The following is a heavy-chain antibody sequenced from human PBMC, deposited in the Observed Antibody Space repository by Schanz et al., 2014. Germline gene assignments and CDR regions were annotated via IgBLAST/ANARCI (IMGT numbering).Heavy chain of an antibody. CDR2: ISSGSSYA. Sequence: QAQLMESGGGVVQPGTSLILSCSVSGFSLNTYGIHWFRQPAGKGLEWVSDISSGSSYANYADSVKGRFTISRDNSENTLYLQMNSLSADDTAVFYCAKGMGYCSGGTCYDYYYYGLDVWGQGTTVTVSS. D-gene: IGHD2-15*01. CDR1: GFSLNTYG. V-gene: IGHV3-NL1*01. J-gene: IGHJ6*02. CDR3: AKGMGYCSGGTCYDYYYYGLDV.